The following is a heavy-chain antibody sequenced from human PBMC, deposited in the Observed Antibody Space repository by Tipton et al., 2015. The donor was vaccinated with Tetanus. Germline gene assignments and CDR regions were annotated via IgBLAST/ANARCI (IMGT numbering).Heavy chain of an antibody. CDR1: GGSISTYY. CDR2: IDYSGNT. D-gene: IGHD1-26*01. CDR3: ARDHRLSASYAGWFDP. Sequence: VKPSETLSLTCSVSGGSISTYYWSWIRQPPGKGLEWIGYIDYSGNTYYNPSLKGRVTISVDTSTTQFSLRLNSVTAADTAIYYCARDHRLSASYAGWFDPWGQGTLVTVSS. J-gene: IGHJ5*02. V-gene: IGHV4-59*01.